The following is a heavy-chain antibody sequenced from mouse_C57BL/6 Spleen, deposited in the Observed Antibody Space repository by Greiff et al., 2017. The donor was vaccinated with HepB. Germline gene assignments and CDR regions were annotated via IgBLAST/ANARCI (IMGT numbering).Heavy chain of an antibody. CDR3: ARIIYDGYYWYFDV. CDR2: INPNNGGT. V-gene: IGHV1-22*01. CDR1: GYTFTDYN. D-gene: IGHD2-3*01. Sequence: EVQLQQSGPELVKPGASVKMSCKASGYTFTDYNMHWVKQSHGKSLEWIGYINPNNGGTSYNQKFKGKATLTVNKSSSTAYMELRSLTSEDSAVYYCARIIYDGYYWYFDVWGTGTTVTVSS. J-gene: IGHJ1*03.